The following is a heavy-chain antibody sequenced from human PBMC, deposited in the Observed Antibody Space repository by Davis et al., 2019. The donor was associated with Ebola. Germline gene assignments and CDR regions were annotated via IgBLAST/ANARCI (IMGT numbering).Heavy chain of an antibody. J-gene: IGHJ4*02. V-gene: IGHV1-2*06. CDR1: GYTFTGYY. CDR2: INPNSGGT. CDR3: ATTATLTTFDY. D-gene: IGHD1-1*01. Sequence: AASVQVSCKASGYTFTGYYMHWVRQAPGQGLEWMGRINPNSGGTNYAQKLQGRVTMTTDTSTSTAYMELRSLKSDDTAVYYCATTATLTTFDYWGQGTLVTVSS.